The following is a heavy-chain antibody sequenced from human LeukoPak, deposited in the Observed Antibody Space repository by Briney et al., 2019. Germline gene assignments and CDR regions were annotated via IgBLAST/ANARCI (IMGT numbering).Heavy chain of an antibody. D-gene: IGHD5-24*01. Sequence: PGGSLRLSCAASGFTFSSYSMNWVRQAPGKGLEWVSSISSSSSYIYYADSVKGRFTISRDNAKNSLYLQMNSLRAEDTAVYYCARHHGYKAAFDYWGQGTLVTVSS. CDR3: ARHHGYKAAFDY. CDR1: GFTFSSYS. J-gene: IGHJ4*02. CDR2: ISSSSSYI. V-gene: IGHV3-21*01.